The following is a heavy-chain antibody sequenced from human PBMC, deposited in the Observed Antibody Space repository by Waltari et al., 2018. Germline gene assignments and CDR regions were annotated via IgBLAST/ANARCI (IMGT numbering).Heavy chain of an antibody. CDR2: INGDGYGI. Sequence: EVQLLEAGGDLVQPGGSLRLPCPASGFLFNAYCLPWVRQAPGKGLVWVARINGDGYGITYSDSVQGRFTISRDNTKNTVYLQLNSLRADDTAVYYCARKGGRGYTYGPFYFDSWGRGTLVTVSS. CDR1: GFLFNAYC. J-gene: IGHJ4*02. V-gene: IGHV3-74*01. D-gene: IGHD5-18*01. CDR3: ARKGGRGYTYGPFYFDS.